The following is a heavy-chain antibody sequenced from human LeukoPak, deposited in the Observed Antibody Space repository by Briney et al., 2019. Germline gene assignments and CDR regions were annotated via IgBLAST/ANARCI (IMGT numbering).Heavy chain of an antibody. V-gene: IGHV1-24*01. Sequence: ASVKVSCKVSGYTLTELSMHWVRQAPGKGLEWMGGFDPEDGETIYAQKFQGRVTMTEDTSTDTAYMELSSLRSEDTAVYYCARAQKSFSGWYYYYYYMDVWGKGTTVTVSS. CDR2: FDPEDGET. CDR1: GYTLTELS. J-gene: IGHJ6*03. D-gene: IGHD6-19*01. CDR3: ARAQKSFSGWYYYYYYMDV.